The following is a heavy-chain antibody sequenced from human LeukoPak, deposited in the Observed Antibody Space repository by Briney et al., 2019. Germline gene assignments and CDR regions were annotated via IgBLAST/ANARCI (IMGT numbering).Heavy chain of an antibody. CDR1: GGSISSSSYY. CDR2: IYYSGST. J-gene: IGHJ4*02. Sequence: SETLSLTCTVSGGSISSSSYYWGWIRQPPGKGLEWIGSIYYSGSTYYNPSLKSRVTISVDTSKNQFPLKLSSVTAADTAVYYCAREGYGSGSYYGFDYWGQGTLVTVSS. V-gene: IGHV4-39*06. CDR3: AREGYGSGSYYGFDY. D-gene: IGHD3-10*01.